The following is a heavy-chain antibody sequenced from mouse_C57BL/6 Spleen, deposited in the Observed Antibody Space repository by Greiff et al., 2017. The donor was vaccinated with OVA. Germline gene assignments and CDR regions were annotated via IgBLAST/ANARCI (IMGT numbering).Heavy chain of an antibody. CDR3: AREAPKGFAY. Sequence: QVQLQQPGAELVMPGASVKLSCKASGYTFTSSWMHWVKQRPGQGLEWIGEIDPSDSYTNYNQKFKGKSTLTVDTSSSTAYMQLSSLTSEDSAVYYCAREAPKGFAYWGQGTLVTVSA. CDR2: IDPSDSYT. V-gene: IGHV1-69*01. J-gene: IGHJ3*01. CDR1: GYTFTSSW.